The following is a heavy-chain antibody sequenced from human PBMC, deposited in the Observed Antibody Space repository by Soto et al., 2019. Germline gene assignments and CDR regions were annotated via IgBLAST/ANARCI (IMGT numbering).Heavy chain of an antibody. D-gene: IGHD2-2*01. CDR3: ARHLYRHNWFDP. V-gene: IGHV4-61*05. CDR1: GGSIRSSSYY. CDR2: IYYSGST. J-gene: IGHJ5*02. Sequence: SETLSLTCTVSGGSIRSSSYYWGWIRQPPGKGLEWIGYIYYSGSTNYNPSLKSRVTISVDTSKNQFSLKLSSVTAADTAVYYCARHLYRHNWFDPWGQGTLVTVSS.